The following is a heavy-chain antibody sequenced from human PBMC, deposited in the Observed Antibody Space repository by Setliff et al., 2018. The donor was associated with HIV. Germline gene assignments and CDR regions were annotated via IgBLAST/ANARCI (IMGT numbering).Heavy chain of an antibody. V-gene: IGHV4-31*03. J-gene: IGHJ5*02. CDR2: IHASGST. CDR3: ARNRYYYDSSGYGRWFDP. CDR1: GGSISRSGTY. Sequence: PSETLSLTCTVSGGSISRSGTYWSWIRQHPGKGPEWIGYIHASGSTYHSPSLESRVTISMDPAKNQFSRKLSSVTAADTAVYYCARNRYYYDSSGYGRWFDPWGQGTLVTVSS. D-gene: IGHD3-22*01.